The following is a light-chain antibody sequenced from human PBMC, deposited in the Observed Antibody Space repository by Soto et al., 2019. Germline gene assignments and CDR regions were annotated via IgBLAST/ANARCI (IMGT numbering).Light chain of an antibody. CDR3: QNFGDSPIT. J-gene: IGKJ5*01. V-gene: IGKV3D-15*01. CDR2: GES. CDR1: QSVNSS. Sequence: EIMMTQSPPTLSVSPGERATLSCGASQSVNSSLAWYQQRPGQAPRLLIYGESTRATGTPDRLSGTGSGTDLNLTISRLEPEDFAVYYCQNFGDSPITCGQGTRLEIK.